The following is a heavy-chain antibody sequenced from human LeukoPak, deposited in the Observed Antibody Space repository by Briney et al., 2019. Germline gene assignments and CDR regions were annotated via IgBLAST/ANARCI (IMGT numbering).Heavy chain of an antibody. CDR3: ARDPSRYSSGYTFDY. V-gene: IGHV1-2*02. CDR1: GYTFTGSY. CDR2: IKPNSGGT. J-gene: IGHJ4*02. Sequence: ASVKVSCKASGYTFTGSYMPWVRQAPGQGLGWMGWIKPNSGGTNYAQKFQGRVTMTRDTSISTAYMELSRLRSDDTAVYYCARDPSRYSSGYTFDYWGQGTLVTVSS. D-gene: IGHD6-19*01.